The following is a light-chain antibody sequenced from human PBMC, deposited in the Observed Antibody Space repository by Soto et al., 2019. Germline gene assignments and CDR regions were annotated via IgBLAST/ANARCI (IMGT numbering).Light chain of an antibody. CDR1: SSDVGGYNY. V-gene: IGLV2-11*01. Sequence: QSVLTQPRSVSGSPGQSVTISCTGTSSDVGGYNYVSWYQQHPGKAPKLMIYDVSKRPSGVPDRFSGSKSGNTASLTISGLQDEDEADHYCCSYGGSFVFGGGTKVTVL. CDR2: DVS. J-gene: IGLJ2*01. CDR3: CSYGGSFV.